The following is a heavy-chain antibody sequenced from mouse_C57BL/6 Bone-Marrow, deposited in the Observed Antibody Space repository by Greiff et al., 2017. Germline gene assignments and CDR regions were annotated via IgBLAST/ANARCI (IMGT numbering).Heavy chain of an antibody. Sequence: QVQLQQSGAELVKPGASVTLSCKASGYTFTSYWMQWVKQRPGQGLEWIGELDPSDSYTNYNQQFTGTATLTVDTSSSTAYMQLISLTSEDSAVYYCSRYGYPFAGWGQWVLVTV. D-gene: IGHD2-2*01. CDR2: LDPSDSYT. V-gene: IGHV1-50*01. J-gene: IGHJ3*01. CDR1: GYTFTSYW. CDR3: SRYGYPFAG.